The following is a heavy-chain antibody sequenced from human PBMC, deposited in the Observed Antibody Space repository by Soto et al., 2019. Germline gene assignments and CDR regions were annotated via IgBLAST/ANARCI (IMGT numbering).Heavy chain of an antibody. Sequence: SETLSLTCTFSVGSTGSSSYYWAWIRQSPGKGLEWIGSRYYSGLTYYNPSLKSRVTISVDTSKKQFSLNLSSVTAADTAVYYCARHLDYYDSSGYFDYWGQGTLVTVSS. V-gene: IGHV4-39*01. D-gene: IGHD3-22*01. CDR3: ARHLDYYDSSGYFDY. CDR1: VGSTGSSSYY. CDR2: RYYSGLT. J-gene: IGHJ4*02.